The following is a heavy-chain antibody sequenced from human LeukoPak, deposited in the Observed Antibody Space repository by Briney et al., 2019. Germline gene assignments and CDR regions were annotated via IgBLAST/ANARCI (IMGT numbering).Heavy chain of an antibody. J-gene: IGHJ6*04. Sequence: ASVKVSCKASGYSFSSYGLTWVRQAPGQGLEWMGWINPNSGGTNYAQKFQGRVTMTRDTSISTAYMELSRLRSDDTAVYYCARTTYSSSSTVVDVWGKGTTVTVSS. V-gene: IGHV1-2*02. CDR2: INPNSGGT. CDR1: GYSFSSYG. CDR3: ARTTYSSSSTVVDV. D-gene: IGHD6-6*01.